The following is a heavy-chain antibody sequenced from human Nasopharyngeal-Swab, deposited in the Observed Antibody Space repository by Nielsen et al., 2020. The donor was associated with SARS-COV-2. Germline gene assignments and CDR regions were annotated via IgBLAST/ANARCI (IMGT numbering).Heavy chain of an antibody. CDR2: IYYSGST. Sequence: GSLRLSCAVYGGSFSGYYWSWIRQPPGKGLEWIGSIYYSGSTYYNPSLKSRVTISVDTSKNQFSLKLSSVTAADTAVYYCAREVATYFFDYWGQGTLVTVSS. CDR1: GGSFSGYY. CDR3: AREVATYFFDY. V-gene: IGHV4-34*01. D-gene: IGHD5-24*01. J-gene: IGHJ4*02.